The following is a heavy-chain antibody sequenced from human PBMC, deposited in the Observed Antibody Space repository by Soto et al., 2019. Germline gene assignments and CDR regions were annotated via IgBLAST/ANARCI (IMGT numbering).Heavy chain of an antibody. D-gene: IGHD2-15*01. CDR3: ARVAGRYPIYWFAP. J-gene: IGHJ5*02. V-gene: IGHV4-31*03. CDR1: GGSISSGVYY. CDR2: IFYSGSS. Sequence: SETLSLTCTVSGGSISSGVYYWSWIRHHPEKGLEWIGYIFYSGSSYYNPSLKSRVTISLDTSKNQFSLKLTSLTAADTAVYYCARVAGRYPIYWFAPWGQGTMVTVYS.